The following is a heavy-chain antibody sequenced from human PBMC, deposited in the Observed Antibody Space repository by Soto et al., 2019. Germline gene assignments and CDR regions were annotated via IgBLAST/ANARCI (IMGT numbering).Heavy chain of an antibody. V-gene: IGHV4-38-2*01. CDR2: IYHSGST. J-gene: IGHJ6*02. D-gene: IGHD3-10*01. CDR3: ARSAGAQDYYYYYGMDV. Sequence: SETLSLTCAVSGYSISSGYYWGWIRQPPGKGLEWIGSIYHSGSTYYNPSLKSRVTISVDTSKNQFSLKLSSVTAADTAVYYCARSAGAQDYYYYYGMDVWGQGXTVTVSS. CDR1: GYSISSGYY.